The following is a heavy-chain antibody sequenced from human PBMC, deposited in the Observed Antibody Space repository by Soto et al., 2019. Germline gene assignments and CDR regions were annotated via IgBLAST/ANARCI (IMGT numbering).Heavy chain of an antibody. CDR1: GYTFTRYG. J-gene: IGHJ4*02. CDR3: ARVLHPYYYDSSGGLY. V-gene: IGHV1-18*01. D-gene: IGHD3-22*01. Sequence: ASVKVSCKASGYTFTRYGISWVRQAPGQGLEWMGWISGYNGDTNYAQKLQGRVTMTTDTSTSTAYMELRSLRSDDTAVYYCARVLHPYYYDSSGGLYWGQGTLVTVSS. CDR2: ISGYNGDT.